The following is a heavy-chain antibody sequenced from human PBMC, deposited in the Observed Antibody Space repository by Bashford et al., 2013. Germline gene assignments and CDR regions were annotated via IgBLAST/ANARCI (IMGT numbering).Heavy chain of an antibody. D-gene: IGHD3/OR15-3a*01. V-gene: IGHV4-31*03. CDR2: IYYGGST. Sequence: SETLSLTCTVSGGFINSGGDYWSWIRQHPEKGLEWIGNIYYGGSTHYNPSLRSRVTMSVDMSKNQFYLKLNSVTAADTAVYFLXARYLPAGFWTGNENVWGQGILVTVSS. CDR3: XARYLPAGFWTGNENV. J-gene: IGHJ4*02. CDR1: GGFINSGGDY.